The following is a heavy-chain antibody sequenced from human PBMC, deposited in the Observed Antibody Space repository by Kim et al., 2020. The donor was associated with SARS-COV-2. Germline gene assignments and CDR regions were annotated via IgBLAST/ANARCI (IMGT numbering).Heavy chain of an antibody. CDR3: ARDYGNWS. Sequence: GGRTYYADSVKGRFTISRHNSKNTLYLQMNSLRAEDTAVYYCARDYGNWSWGQGTLVTVSS. J-gene: IGHJ4*02. CDR2: GGRT. V-gene: IGHV3-53*04. D-gene: IGHD1-20*01.